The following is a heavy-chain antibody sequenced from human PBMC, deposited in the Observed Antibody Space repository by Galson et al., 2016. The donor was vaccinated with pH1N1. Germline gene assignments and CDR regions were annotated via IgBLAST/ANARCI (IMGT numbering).Heavy chain of an antibody. D-gene: IGHD3-16*01. V-gene: IGHV3-53*01. Sequence: SLRLSCAASGFIIRSNYMNWDRQAPGKGLEWVSILYDDGSTYYAESVKGRFTISRDNSKNMLYLQMNSLRTEDTAVYYCARGVNVNLAEDWGQGTLVIVSS. CDR3: ARGVNVNLAED. CDR2: LYDDGST. CDR1: GFIIRSNY. J-gene: IGHJ4*02.